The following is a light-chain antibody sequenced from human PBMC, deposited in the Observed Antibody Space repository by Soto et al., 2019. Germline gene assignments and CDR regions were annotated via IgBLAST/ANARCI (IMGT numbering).Light chain of an antibody. V-gene: IGKV3-15*01. Sequence: EIVMTQSPATLSVSPGERATLSCRASQSVSNNLAWYQQKPGQAPRLLIYSASTMATGIPARFSGSASGTEFTLSISSLQSEDFAAYYCQQYNEWPLTFGGGTKVE. J-gene: IGKJ4*01. CDR3: QQYNEWPLT. CDR2: SAS. CDR1: QSVSNN.